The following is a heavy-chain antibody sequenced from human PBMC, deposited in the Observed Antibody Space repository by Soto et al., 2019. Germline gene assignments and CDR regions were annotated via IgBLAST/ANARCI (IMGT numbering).Heavy chain of an antibody. CDR2: IFHTGSA. V-gene: IGHV4-4*02. CDR1: GGSITSNW. CDR3: ASHIAVSGTRGFDH. D-gene: IGHD2-21*01. Sequence: QVQLQESGPGLMKPSGTLSLTCAVSGGSITSNWWSWVRQPPGKGLEWIAEIFHTGSANYNPSLMSRLTISMDKSKNHLSLNLTSVTAADTAVYYCASHIAVSGTRGFDHWGQGTLVTVSS. J-gene: IGHJ4*02.